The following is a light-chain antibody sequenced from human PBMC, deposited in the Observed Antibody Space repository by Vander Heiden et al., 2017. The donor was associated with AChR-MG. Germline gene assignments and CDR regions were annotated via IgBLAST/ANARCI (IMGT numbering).Light chain of an antibody. Sequence: QSVLPQPPSLSEAPRQRVTISCSGSSSNIGNNAVNWYQQLPGKAPKLLIYYDDLLPSGVSDRFSGSKSGTSASLAISGLQSEDEADYYCAAWDDSLNGTVFGGGTKLTVL. CDR3: AAWDDSLNGTV. V-gene: IGLV1-36*01. CDR2: YDD. J-gene: IGLJ3*02. CDR1: SSNIGNNA.